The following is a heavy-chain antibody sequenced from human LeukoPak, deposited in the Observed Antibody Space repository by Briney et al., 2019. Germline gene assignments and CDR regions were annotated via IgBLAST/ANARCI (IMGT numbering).Heavy chain of an antibody. CDR1: GFTFSSYS. J-gene: IGHJ4*02. Sequence: AGSLRLSCAASGFTFSSYSMTWVRQAPGKGLEWFSYNSSSSGIFYADSVKGRFTISRDNAKNSLYLQMNSLRAEDTAVYYCARGFSYWGQGTLVTVSS. V-gene: IGHV3-48*04. CDR3: ARGFSY. CDR2: NSSSSGI.